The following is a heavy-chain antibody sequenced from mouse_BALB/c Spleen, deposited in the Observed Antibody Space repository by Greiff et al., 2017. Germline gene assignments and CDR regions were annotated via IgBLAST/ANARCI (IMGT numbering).Heavy chain of an antibody. CDR2: ISYSGST. CDR3: ARGSSITTVVAYWYFDV. CDR1: GDSITSGY. V-gene: IGHV3-8*02. Sequence: EVKLVESGPRLVKPSQTLSLTCSVTGDSITSGYWNWIRKFPGNKLEYMGYISYSGSTYYNPSLKSRISITRDTSKNQYYLQLNSVTTEDTATYYCARGSSITTVVAYWYFDVWGAGTTVTVSS. D-gene: IGHD1-1*01. J-gene: IGHJ1*01.